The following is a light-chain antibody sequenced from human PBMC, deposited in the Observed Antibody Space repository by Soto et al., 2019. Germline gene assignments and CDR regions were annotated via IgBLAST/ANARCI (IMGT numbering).Light chain of an antibody. CDR1: QGIGDT. J-gene: IGKJ4*01. Sequence: EVVMRQSPATLSVSPGEGATLSCRASQGIGDTLAWYQHKPGQTPRLLIYDTSTRATGVPTRFSGSRSGAEFPLTISSRQSADFAGYYCQPYNNWPLTFGGGTKVDIK. CDR2: DTS. CDR3: QPYNNWPLT. V-gene: IGKV3-15*01.